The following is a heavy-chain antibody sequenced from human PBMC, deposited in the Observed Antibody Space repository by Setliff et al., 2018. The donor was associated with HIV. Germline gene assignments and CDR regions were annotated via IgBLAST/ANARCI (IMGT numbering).Heavy chain of an antibody. J-gene: IGHJ4*02. Sequence: SETLSLTCTVSGDSSSTYCWIWIRQPPGKGLEWIGNIYTSGSTNYNPSLKSRVTISGDTSKNQFSLKLSSVTAADTAVYYCARLDCSSSSGFVDYWGQGTLVTVSS. CDR3: ARLDCSSSSGFVDY. V-gene: IGHV4-4*09. CDR1: GDSSSTYC. D-gene: IGHD2-2*01. CDR2: IYTSGST.